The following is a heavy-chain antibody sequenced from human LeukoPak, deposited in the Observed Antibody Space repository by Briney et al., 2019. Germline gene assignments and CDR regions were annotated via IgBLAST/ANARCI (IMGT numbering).Heavy chain of an antibody. CDR3: ARASVLFGGYYFDY. CDR2: IYHSGST. CDR1: GGSISSSNW. J-gene: IGHJ4*02. V-gene: IGHV4-4*02. D-gene: IGHD3-10*01. Sequence: PSETLSLTCAVSGGSISSSNWWSWVRQPPRKGLEWIGEIYHSGSTNYNPSLKSRVTISVDKSKNQFSLKLSSVTAADTAVYYCARASVLFGGYYFDYWGQGTLVTVSS.